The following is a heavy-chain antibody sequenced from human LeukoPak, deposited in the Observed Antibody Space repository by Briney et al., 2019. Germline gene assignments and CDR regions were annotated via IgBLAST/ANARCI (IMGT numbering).Heavy chain of an antibody. CDR1: GYTFATYG. V-gene: IGHV1-18*01. D-gene: IGHD1-7*01. CDR2: ISAYNGNT. J-gene: IGHJ4*02. Sequence: ASVKVSCKAAGYTFATYGISWVRQAPGQGLEWMGWISAYNGNTDYAQKLQGRVTMTTDTSTSTAYMELRSLRSDDTAVYYRARGVGRQLRPFDYWGQGTLLTVSS. CDR3: ARGVGRQLRPFDY.